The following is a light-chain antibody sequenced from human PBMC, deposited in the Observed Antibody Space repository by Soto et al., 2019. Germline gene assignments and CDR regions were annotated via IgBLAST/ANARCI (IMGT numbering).Light chain of an antibody. CDR2: NNN. Sequence: QSVLTQPPSASGTPGQTVTISCSGSSSNIGSNPVHRYLQLPRTAPHLLIHNNNQRPSRVPDRFSGAKSGTSASLAISGLQSEDEDDYYCASWDDSLSGVLFGGGPKLTVL. J-gene: IGLJ2*01. CDR3: ASWDDSLSGVL. V-gene: IGLV1-44*01. CDR1: SSNIGSNP.